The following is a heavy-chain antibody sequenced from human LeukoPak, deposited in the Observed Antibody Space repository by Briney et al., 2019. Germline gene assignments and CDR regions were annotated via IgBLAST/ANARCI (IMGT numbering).Heavy chain of an antibody. CDR2: ISYDGNTI. CDR3: ASLNKAAAIDY. Sequence: GGSLRLSCAASEFTFSNYALHWVRQAPGKGLQWVAVISYDGNTIHYADSVKGRFIISRDTSKNTLYLQMNSLRAEDTAVYYCASLNKAAAIDYWGQGTLVTVSS. V-gene: IGHV3-30-3*01. D-gene: IGHD6-13*01. J-gene: IGHJ4*02. CDR1: EFTFSNYA.